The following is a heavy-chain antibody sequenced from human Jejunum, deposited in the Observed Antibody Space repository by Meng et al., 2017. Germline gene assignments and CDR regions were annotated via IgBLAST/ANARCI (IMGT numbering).Heavy chain of an antibody. CDR3: TRDTFGYHDY. J-gene: IGHJ4*02. CDR2: VNPYGTIT. CDR1: GFTLTTYW. D-gene: IGHD6-25*01. Sequence: VPGVESGGGSVKPGGSLGLSCAVSGFTLTTYWMHWVRQAPGKGLMWVSRVNPYGTITNYADSVKGRFTISRDTAKNTLYLQMDSLVADDTAVYYCTRDTFGYHDYWGQGTLVTVSS. V-gene: IGHV3-74*01.